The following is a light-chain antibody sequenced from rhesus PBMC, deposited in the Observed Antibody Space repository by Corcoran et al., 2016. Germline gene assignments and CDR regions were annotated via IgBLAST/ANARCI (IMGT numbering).Light chain of an antibody. Sequence: DIQMTQSPSSLSASVGDRVTITCRASQGISNWLAWYQQKPGKAPKLLIYRASNLETGVPSRFNGSGSQTDLTLTISSLQPEDIATYYCQQHDNSPPTFGGGTKVELK. J-gene: IGKJ4*01. V-gene: IGKV1-69*01. CDR1: QGISNW. CDR2: RAS. CDR3: QQHDNSPPT.